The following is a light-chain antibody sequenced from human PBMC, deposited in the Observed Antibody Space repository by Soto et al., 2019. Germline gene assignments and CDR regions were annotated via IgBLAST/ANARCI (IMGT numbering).Light chain of an antibody. Sequence: QSALTQPPSASGSPGQSVTISCTGTSSDVGSYNYVSWYQQHPGKAPKLMIYEVSKRPSGVPDRFSGSKSGNTASLTVSGLQAEDEADYYCSSYAGSNDGVFGGGTQLTVL. CDR2: EVS. CDR3: SSYAGSNDGV. V-gene: IGLV2-8*01. CDR1: SSDVGSYNY. J-gene: IGLJ3*02.